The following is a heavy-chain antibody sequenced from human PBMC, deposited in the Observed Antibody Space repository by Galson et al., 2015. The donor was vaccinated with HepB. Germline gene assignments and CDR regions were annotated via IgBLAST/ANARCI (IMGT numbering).Heavy chain of an antibody. CDR2: ISAYNGNT. J-gene: IGHJ4*02. CDR3: ATGDSGSYSWGDVPVDY. V-gene: IGHV1-18*04. CDR1: GYTFTSYG. D-gene: IGHD1-26*01. Sequence: SVKVSCKASGYTFTSYGISWVRQAPGQGLEWMGWISAYNGNTNYSQKLQGRVTMTTDTSTSTAYMELRSLRSDDTAVYYCATGDSGSYSWGDVPVDYWGQGTLVTVSS.